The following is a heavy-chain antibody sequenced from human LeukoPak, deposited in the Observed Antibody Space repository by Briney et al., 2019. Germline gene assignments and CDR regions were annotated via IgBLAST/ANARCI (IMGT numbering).Heavy chain of an antibody. CDR2: ISPDSGRT. J-gene: IGHJ4*02. CDR3: ARDTRSLYLQYYFDY. Sequence: GASVKVSCKASGYTFTDYYMHWVRQAPGQGLEWIGWISPDSGRTGFAQKFQGRVTMTRDTSISTAYMELRRLGYDDTAVYYCARDTRSLYLQYYFDYWGQGTLVTVSS. CDR1: GYTFTDYY. V-gene: IGHV1-2*02. D-gene: IGHD5-24*01.